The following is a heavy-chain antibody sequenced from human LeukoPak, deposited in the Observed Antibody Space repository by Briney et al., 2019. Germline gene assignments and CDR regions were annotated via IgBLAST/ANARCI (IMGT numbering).Heavy chain of an antibody. Sequence: GASVKVSCKASGYTFTGYYMHWVRQAPGQGLEWMGRINPNSGGTNYAQSFLGRVTMTRDTSTTTAYMELSSLRSDDTAVYFCASYPRGISTPPFDYWGQGTLVTVSS. CDR3: ASYPRGISTPPFDY. D-gene: IGHD3-3*02. J-gene: IGHJ4*02. V-gene: IGHV1-2*06. CDR2: INPNSGGT. CDR1: GYTFTGYY.